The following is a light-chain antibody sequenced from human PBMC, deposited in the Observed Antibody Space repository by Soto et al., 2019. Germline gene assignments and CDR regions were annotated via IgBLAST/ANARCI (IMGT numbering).Light chain of an antibody. CDR3: QQRSNWPLT. CDR2: DAS. J-gene: IGKJ4*01. CDR1: QSVSSY. V-gene: IGKV3-11*01. Sequence: EIVLTQSPATLSLSPGERATLSCRASQSVSSYLAWYQQKPGQAPRLLIYDASNRATGIPARFSGSGSGTDFPLTISSLEPEDFAVYSCQQRSNWPLTFGGGTKVEIK.